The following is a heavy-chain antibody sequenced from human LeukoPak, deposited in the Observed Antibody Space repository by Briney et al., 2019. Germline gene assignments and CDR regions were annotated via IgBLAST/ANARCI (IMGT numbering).Heavy chain of an antibody. V-gene: IGHV4-59*12. CDR2: IYYSGST. Sequence: PSETLSLTCTVSGGSISSYYWSWIRQPPGKGLEWIGYIYYSGSTNYNPSLKSRVTISVDTSKNQFSLKLSSVTAADTAVYYCARGRYYYDSSGYPREPFDLWGRGTLVTVSS. CDR1: GGSISSYY. CDR3: ARGRYYYDSSGYPREPFDL. J-gene: IGHJ2*01. D-gene: IGHD3-22*01.